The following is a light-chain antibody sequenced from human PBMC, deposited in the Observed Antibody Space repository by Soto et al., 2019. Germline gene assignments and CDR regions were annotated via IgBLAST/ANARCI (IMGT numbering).Light chain of an antibody. J-gene: IGKJ4*01. V-gene: IGKV1-5*03. CDR1: QYVNDW. CDR3: QQYQTYSCS. Sequence: IQMTQSPSTLSASVGDRVTITCRASQYVNDWLAWYQQKPGKAPNLLIYKASTLESGVPSRFSSSGSGTEFILTISSLQPDDFATYYCQQYQTYSCSFGGGTKVEIK. CDR2: KAS.